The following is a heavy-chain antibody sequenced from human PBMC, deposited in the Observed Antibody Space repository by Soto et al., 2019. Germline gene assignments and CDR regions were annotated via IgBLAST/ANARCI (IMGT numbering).Heavy chain of an antibody. D-gene: IGHD6-13*01. CDR2: ITGNGGYT. CDR3: AKEWVAGTLFY. Sequence: PGGSLRLSCVGSGFTLSNYAINWVRQTPGKGLEWVSVITGNGGYTHYADSVKGRFTISRDNSKDTLYLQMNSLRVEDAAVYYCAKEWVAGTLFYWGQGTRVTVS. J-gene: IGHJ4*02. V-gene: IGHV3-23*01. CDR1: GFTLSNYA.